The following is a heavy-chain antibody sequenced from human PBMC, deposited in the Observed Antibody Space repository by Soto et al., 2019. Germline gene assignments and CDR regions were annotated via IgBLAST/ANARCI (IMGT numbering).Heavy chain of an antibody. Sequence: QVQLVQSGAAVKKPGASVKVSCKASGYTFTSYGISWVRQAPGQGLEWMGWISAYNGNTNYAQKLQGRVTMTTDTSTCTAYMELRSLRSDDTAGYYCARDPHEQLVRWGTSGKNYYYGMDVWGQGTTVTVSS. CDR3: ARDPHEQLVRWGTSGKNYYYGMDV. D-gene: IGHD6-6*01. J-gene: IGHJ6*02. CDR2: ISAYNGNT. V-gene: IGHV1-18*04. CDR1: GYTFTSYG.